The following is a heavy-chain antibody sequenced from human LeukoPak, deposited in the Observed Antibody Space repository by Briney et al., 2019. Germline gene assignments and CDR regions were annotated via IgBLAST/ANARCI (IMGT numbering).Heavy chain of an antibody. V-gene: IGHV4-30-4*08. CDR1: GGSISSGDYY. CDR3: ARDRSGSYPSDG. J-gene: IGHJ4*02. Sequence: SQTLSLTCTVSGGSISSGDYYWSWIRPPPGKGLEWIGYIYYNGNTYYNPSLKSRVTMSLDTSKNQIFLKLSSVTAADTAVYYCARDRSGSYPSDGWGQGTLVTVSS. CDR2: IYYNGNT. D-gene: IGHD1-26*01.